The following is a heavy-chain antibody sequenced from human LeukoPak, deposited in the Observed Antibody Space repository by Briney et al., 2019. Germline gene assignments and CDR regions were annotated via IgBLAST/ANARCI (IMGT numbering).Heavy chain of an antibody. Sequence: PGGSLRLSCAASGFTFSSYGMHWVRQAPGKGLEWVAVISYDGSNKYYADSVKGRFTISRDNSKNTLYLQMNSLRAEDTAVYYCARAGYSYGTRGPLYYFDYWGQGTLVTVSS. CDR3: ARAGYSYGTRGPLYYFDY. CDR1: GFTFSSYG. J-gene: IGHJ4*02. CDR2: ISYDGSNK. V-gene: IGHV3-30*03. D-gene: IGHD5-18*01.